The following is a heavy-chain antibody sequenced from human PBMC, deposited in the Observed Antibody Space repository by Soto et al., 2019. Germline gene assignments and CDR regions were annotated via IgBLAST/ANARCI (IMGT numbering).Heavy chain of an antibody. Sequence: QVQLVQSGAEVKKPGTSVKVSCTASGGTFSSYAISWVRQAPGQGLEWMGGIIPIFGTANYAQKFEGRVTITADESTSTAYMELSSLRSEDTAVYYCASGDSSGWWNWFDPWGQGTLVTVSS. V-gene: IGHV1-69*01. CDR3: ASGDSSGWWNWFDP. CDR1: GGTFSSYA. J-gene: IGHJ5*02. CDR2: IIPIFGTA. D-gene: IGHD6-19*01.